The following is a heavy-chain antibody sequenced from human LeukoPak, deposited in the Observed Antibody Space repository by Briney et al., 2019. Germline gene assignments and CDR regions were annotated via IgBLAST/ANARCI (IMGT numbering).Heavy chain of an antibody. J-gene: IGHJ4*02. V-gene: IGHV4-59*02. CDR2: IYYTGST. CDR1: GGSVSDYY. Sequence: SETLSLTCTVSGGSVSDYYWSWIRQSPGKGLEWIGYIYYTGSTSYNPSLRSRVTMSADTFKNQFSLKLSSVTAADTAVYYCASRKLGNDYWGQGTLVTVSS. CDR3: ASRKLGNDY. D-gene: IGHD7-27*01.